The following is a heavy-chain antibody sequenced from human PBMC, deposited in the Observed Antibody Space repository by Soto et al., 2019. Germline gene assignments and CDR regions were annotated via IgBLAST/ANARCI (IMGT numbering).Heavy chain of an antibody. Sequence: GGSLRLSCAASGFTFSSYAMTWVRQAPGKGLEWASSISGSGGSTYYADSVKGRFTISRDKSKNTLYLQMNSLRAEDTAIYYCAKGLGSGTDKYYFDSWGQGTVVTVSS. J-gene: IGHJ4*02. D-gene: IGHD2-8*02. CDR2: ISGSGGST. CDR1: GFTFSSYA. CDR3: AKGLGSGTDKYYFDS. V-gene: IGHV3-23*01.